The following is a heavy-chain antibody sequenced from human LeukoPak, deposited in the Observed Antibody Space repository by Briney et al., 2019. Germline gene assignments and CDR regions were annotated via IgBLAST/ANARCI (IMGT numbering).Heavy chain of an antibody. CDR1: GFTFSSYS. D-gene: IGHD3/OR15-3a*01. CDR3: ARDSGYDTPTGVDY. J-gene: IGHJ4*02. CDR2: ISSSSSYI. V-gene: IGHV3-21*01. Sequence: GGSLRLSCVASGFTFSSYSMNWVRQAPGKGLEWVPSISSSSSYIYYADSVKGRFTISRDNAKNSLYLQMNSLRAEDTAVYYCARDSGYDTPTGVDYWGQGTLVTVSS.